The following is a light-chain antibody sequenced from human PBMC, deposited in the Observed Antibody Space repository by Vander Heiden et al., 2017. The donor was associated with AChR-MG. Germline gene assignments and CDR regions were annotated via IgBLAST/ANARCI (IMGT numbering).Light chain of an antibody. Sequence: QSALTQPASVSGSPGQSITISCTGTSSDVGSYNLVSWYQQHPGKAPKVMIYEVSKRPSGVSNRFSGSKSGNTASLTISGLQAEDEADYYCCSYAGSSTFTFGPGT. CDR1: SSDVGSYNL. J-gene: IGLJ1*01. CDR2: EVS. V-gene: IGLV2-23*02. CDR3: CSYAGSSTFT.